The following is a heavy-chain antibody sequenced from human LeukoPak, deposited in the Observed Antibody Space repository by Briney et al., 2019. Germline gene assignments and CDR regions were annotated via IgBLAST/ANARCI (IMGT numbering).Heavy chain of an antibody. J-gene: IGHJ3*02. Sequence: ASVKVPCKASGGTFSSYTISWVRQAPGQGLEWMGRIIPILGIANYAQKFQGRVTITADKSTSTAYMELSSLRSEDTAVYYCARESDYCSGGSCYLGAFDIWGQGTMVTVSS. CDR1: GGTFSSYT. D-gene: IGHD2-15*01. CDR2: IIPILGIA. CDR3: ARESDYCSGGSCYLGAFDI. V-gene: IGHV1-69*04.